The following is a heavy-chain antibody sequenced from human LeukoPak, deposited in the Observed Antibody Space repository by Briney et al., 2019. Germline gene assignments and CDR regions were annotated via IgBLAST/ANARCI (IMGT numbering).Heavy chain of an antibody. Sequence: SETLSLTCTVSGGSISSSSYYWGWIRQPPGKGLEWIGSIYYSGSTYYNPSLKSRVTISVDTSKNQFSLKLSSVTAADTAAYYCATRETYDSKSTDWGQGTLVTVSS. J-gene: IGHJ4*02. CDR1: GGSISSSSYY. CDR2: IYYSGST. V-gene: IGHV4-39*07. D-gene: IGHD3-22*01. CDR3: ATRETYDSKSTD.